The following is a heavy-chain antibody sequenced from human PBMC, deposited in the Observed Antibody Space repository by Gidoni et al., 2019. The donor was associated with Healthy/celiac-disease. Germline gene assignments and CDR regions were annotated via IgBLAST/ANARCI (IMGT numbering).Heavy chain of an antibody. CDR3: ARVCRITMVRGVIWGSYYYMDV. Sequence: FSGYYWSWLRQPPGKGLEWIGEINHSGSTNYNPSLKSRVTISVDTSKNQFSLKLSSVTAADTAVYYCARVCRITMVRGVIWGSYYYMDVWGKGTTVTVSS. CDR2: INHSGST. CDR1: FSGYY. J-gene: IGHJ6*03. V-gene: IGHV4-34*01. D-gene: IGHD3-10*01.